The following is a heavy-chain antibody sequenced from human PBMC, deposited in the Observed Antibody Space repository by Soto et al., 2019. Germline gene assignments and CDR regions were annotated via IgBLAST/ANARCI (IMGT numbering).Heavy chain of an antibody. Sequence: QVQLPESGPGLVKPSETLSLTCTVSGGSVSSGNYYWSWIRQPPEKGLEWIGYFYYTGSTNYNPSLKSRVTISIDASKNQFSPRLSSVTAADTAVYYCARSMHYSDGSNYSPFDYWGQGTLVTVSS. CDR1: GGSVSSGNYY. J-gene: IGHJ4*02. V-gene: IGHV4-61*01. CDR3: ARSMHYSDGSNYSPFDY. D-gene: IGHD3-22*01. CDR2: FYYTGST.